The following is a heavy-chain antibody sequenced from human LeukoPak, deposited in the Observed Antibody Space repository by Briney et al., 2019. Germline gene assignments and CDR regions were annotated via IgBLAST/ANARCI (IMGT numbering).Heavy chain of an antibody. CDR1: GGSISSYY. CDR3: AREGSGYYPLYYFDY. Sequence: PSETLSLTCTVSGGSISSYYRSWIRQPPGKGLEWIGYIYYSGSTNYNPSLKSRFTISVDTSKNQFSLKLSSVTAADTAVYYCAREGSGYYPLYYFDYWGQGTLVTVSS. CDR2: IYYSGST. J-gene: IGHJ4*02. D-gene: IGHD3-22*01. V-gene: IGHV4-59*01.